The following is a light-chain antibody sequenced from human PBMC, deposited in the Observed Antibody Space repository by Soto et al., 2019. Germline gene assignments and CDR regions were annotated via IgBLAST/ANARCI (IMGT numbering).Light chain of an antibody. V-gene: IGKV3-20*01. J-gene: IGKJ3*01. CDR2: GAS. CDR3: QQYGSSPPLT. CDR1: QSVSSSY. Sequence: EIALTQSPGTLSLSPGERATLSCRASQSVSSSYLAWYQQKPGQAPRLLIYGASSRATGIPDRFSGSGSGTDFTLTISRLEPEDFAVYYCQQYGSSPPLTFGPGTKVDIK.